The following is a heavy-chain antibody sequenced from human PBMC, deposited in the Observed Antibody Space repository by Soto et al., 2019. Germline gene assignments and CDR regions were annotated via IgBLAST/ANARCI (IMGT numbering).Heavy chain of an antibody. Sequence: QVQLVESGGGVVQPGRSLRLSCAASGFTFSSYGMHWVRQAPGKGLEWVAVIWYDGSNKYYADSVKGRFTISRDNSKNTLYLQMNRLRAEDTAVYYCARDPTRRIVGATSPADYWGQGTLVTVSS. V-gene: IGHV3-33*01. CDR3: ARDPTRRIVGATSPADY. CDR1: GFTFSSYG. J-gene: IGHJ4*02. D-gene: IGHD1-26*01. CDR2: IWYDGSNK.